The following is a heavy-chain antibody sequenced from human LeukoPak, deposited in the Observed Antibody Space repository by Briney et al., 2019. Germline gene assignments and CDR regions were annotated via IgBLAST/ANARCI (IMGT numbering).Heavy chain of an antibody. J-gene: IGHJ3*02. Sequence: ASVKVSCKASGGTFSSYAFSWVRQAPGQGLEWMGGTIPIFGPAKYAQKFQGRVTITADESTSTAYMELSSLRSEDTAVYYCARPLGYGSGFDIWGQGTMVTVSS. V-gene: IGHV1-69*13. CDR3: ARPLGYGSGFDI. D-gene: IGHD3-3*01. CDR2: TIPIFGPA. CDR1: GGTFSSYA.